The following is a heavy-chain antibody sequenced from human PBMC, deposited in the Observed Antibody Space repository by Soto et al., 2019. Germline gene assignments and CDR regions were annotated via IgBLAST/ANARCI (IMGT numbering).Heavy chain of an antibody. CDR1: GGSISSYY. CDR3: AREKRSYYYYYGMDV. CDR2: IYYSGST. Sequence: SETLSLTCTVSGGSISSYYWSWIRQPPGKGLEWIGYIYYSGSTNYNTSLKSRVTISVDTSKNQFSLKLSSVTAADTAVYYCAREKRSYYYYYGMDVWGQGTTVTVSS. J-gene: IGHJ6*02. V-gene: IGHV4-59*01.